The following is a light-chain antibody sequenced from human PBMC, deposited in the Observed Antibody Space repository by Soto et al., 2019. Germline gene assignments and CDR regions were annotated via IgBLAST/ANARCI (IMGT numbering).Light chain of an antibody. CDR3: QQRKYSPPLN. J-gene: IGKJ4*01. V-gene: IGKV3-11*01. Sequence: EVVLTQSPDTLSLSPGERATLSCRTSHSVDIYLAWYQQKSGQAPRLLIYDSYNRVTGIPTRFSGSGSGTDVTLTISSLEPEDSAVYYCQQRKYSPPLNFGGGTKVEIK. CDR1: HSVDIY. CDR2: DSY.